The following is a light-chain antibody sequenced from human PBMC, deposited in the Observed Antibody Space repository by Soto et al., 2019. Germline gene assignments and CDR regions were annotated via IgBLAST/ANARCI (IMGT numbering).Light chain of an antibody. CDR2: GAS. CDR1: QTINNY. Sequence: DTQMTQSPSSLVASAGDRVTITCRASQTINNYLNWYQHKAGKPPKVLLYGASNLQSGAPSRFSGSGYGTDFTLTITSLQPEDSATYYCQQSYSAPLTFGGGTMVDI. CDR3: QQSYSAPLT. J-gene: IGKJ4*01. V-gene: IGKV1-39*01.